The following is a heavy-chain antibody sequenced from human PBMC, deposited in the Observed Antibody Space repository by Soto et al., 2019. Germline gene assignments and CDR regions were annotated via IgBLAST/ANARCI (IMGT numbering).Heavy chain of an antibody. V-gene: IGHV1-69*13. Sequence: SVKVSCKASGGTFSSYAISWVRQAPGQGLEWMGGIIPIFGTANYAQKFQGRVTITADESTSTAYMELSSLRSEDTAVYYCATSTPAAMVDGFDPWGQGTLVTVSS. CDR3: ATSTPAAMVDGFDP. D-gene: IGHD2-2*01. J-gene: IGHJ5*02. CDR2: IIPIFGTA. CDR1: GGTFSSYA.